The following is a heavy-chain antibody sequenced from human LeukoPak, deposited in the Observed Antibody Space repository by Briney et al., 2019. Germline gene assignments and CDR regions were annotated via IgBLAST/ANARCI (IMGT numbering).Heavy chain of an antibody. D-gene: IGHD3-22*01. J-gene: IGHJ4*02. CDR1: GFTFSSYS. Sequence: GGSLRLSCAASGFTFSSYSMNWVRQAPGKGLEWVSFISSSSSYIDYADSVKGRFTISRDNTKNSLFLQMNNLRAEDTAVYYCARRGYYYDSSGYYSYEGRDYWGQGTLVTVSS. V-gene: IGHV3-21*01. CDR3: ARRGYYYDSSGYYSYEGRDY. CDR2: ISSSSSYI.